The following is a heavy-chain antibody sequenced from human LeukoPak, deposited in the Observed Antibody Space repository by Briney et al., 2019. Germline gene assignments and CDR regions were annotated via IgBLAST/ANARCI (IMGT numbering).Heavy chain of an antibody. CDR1: GFTFSYYE. CDR3: ARRDPWRGYSYGIDY. V-gene: IGHV3-48*03. D-gene: IGHD5-18*01. CDR2: ISSSGSTI. Sequence: PGGSPRLSCAASGFTFSYYEMTWVRQAPGKGLEWVSYISSSGSTIYYADSVKGRFTISRDNAKNSLYLQMNTLRAEDTAVYYCARRDPWRGYSYGIDYWGQGTLVTVSS. J-gene: IGHJ4*02.